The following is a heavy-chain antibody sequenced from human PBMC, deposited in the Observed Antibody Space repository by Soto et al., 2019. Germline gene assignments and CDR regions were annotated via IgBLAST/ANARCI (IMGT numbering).Heavy chain of an antibody. CDR2: VYYSGST. CDR1: GGSIRSYY. J-gene: IGHJ3*02. Sequence: SETLSLTCTVSGGSIRSYYWSWIRQPPGKGLEWIGYVYYSGSTKYNPSLKSRLTISLDTSKNQFSLKLASVTAADTAVYYCAGQKTVAGTEDTFDIWGQGTMVTVSS. D-gene: IGHD1-1*01. V-gene: IGHV4-59*08. CDR3: AGQKTVAGTEDTFDI.